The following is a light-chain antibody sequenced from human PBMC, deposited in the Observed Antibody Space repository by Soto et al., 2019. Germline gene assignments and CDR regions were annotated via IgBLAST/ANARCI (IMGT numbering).Light chain of an antibody. Sequence: QSVLTQPPSASGTPGKRVTISCSGSSSNIGSNYVYWYQQLPGTAPKLLIYRNNQRPSGVPDRFSGSKSGTSGSLAISGLRSEDEANYYCAAWDDSLSAVVFGGGTKLTVL. CDR2: RNN. J-gene: IGLJ2*01. CDR3: AAWDDSLSAVV. V-gene: IGLV1-47*01. CDR1: SSNIGSNY.